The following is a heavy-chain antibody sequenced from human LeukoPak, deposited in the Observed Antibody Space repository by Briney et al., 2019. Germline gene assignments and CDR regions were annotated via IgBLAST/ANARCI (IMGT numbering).Heavy chain of an antibody. J-gene: IGHJ5*02. D-gene: IGHD6-19*01. CDR3: ARECFGCYDDNWFDP. Sequence: APVKVSCKASGYTFTGYYMHSLRQAPGQGLEWMGWINPNSGGTNYAQKFQGRVTMTRDTSISTAYMELSRLRSDDTAVYSCARECFGCYDDNWFDPWGQGTLVTVSS. CDR2: INPNSGGT. V-gene: IGHV1-2*02. CDR1: GYTFTGYY.